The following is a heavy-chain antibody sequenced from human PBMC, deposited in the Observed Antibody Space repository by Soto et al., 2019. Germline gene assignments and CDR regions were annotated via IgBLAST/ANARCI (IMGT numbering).Heavy chain of an antibody. CDR3: ARKTTGYFWAGAY. D-gene: IGHD2-21*01. CDR1: GFTFDMYD. V-gene: IGHV3-23*01. Sequence: GGSLRLSCAASGFTFDMYDMHWVRQAPGKGLEWVSGIGGSGANTFYADFVKGRFTISRDNSKNTVYLQIDSLRAEDTAIYYCARKTTGYFWAGAYWGQGTPVTVSS. J-gene: IGHJ4*02. CDR2: IGGSGANT.